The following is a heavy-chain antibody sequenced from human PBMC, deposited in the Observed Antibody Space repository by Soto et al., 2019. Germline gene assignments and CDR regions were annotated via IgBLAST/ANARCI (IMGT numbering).Heavy chain of an antibody. V-gene: IGHV1-18*01. Sequence: ASVKVSCKTSGYTFSDYGVSWVRQAPGQGLEWMGWINTFNGNTKYEQKFEDRVTMSTDTSTNTVFLELRSLKSDDTAIYYCARDRLRGYDSSGFYSWGQGTMVTVS. CDR3: ARDRLRGYDSSGFYS. CDR1: GYTFSDYG. J-gene: IGHJ4*02. CDR2: INTFNGNT. D-gene: IGHD3-22*01.